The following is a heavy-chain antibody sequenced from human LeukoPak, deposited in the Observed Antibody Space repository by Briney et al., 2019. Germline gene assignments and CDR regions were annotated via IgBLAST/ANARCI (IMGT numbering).Heavy chain of an antibody. J-gene: IGHJ3*02. CDR3: ARDLGALLDPFDI. Sequence: ASVKVSCTASGYTFTIYYMHWVRQAPGQGLEWMGIINPSGGSTSYAQKFQGRVTMTRDTSTSTVYMELSSLRSEDTAVYYCARDLGALLDPFDIWGQGTMVTVSS. CDR2: INPSGGST. V-gene: IGHV1-46*01. CDR1: GYTFTIYY. D-gene: IGHD2/OR15-2a*01.